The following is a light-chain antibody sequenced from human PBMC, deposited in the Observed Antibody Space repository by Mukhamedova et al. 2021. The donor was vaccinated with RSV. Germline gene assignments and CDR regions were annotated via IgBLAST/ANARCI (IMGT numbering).Light chain of an antibody. CDR1: QSVSSSF. V-gene: IGKV3-11*01. J-gene: IGKJ1*01. Sequence: GERATLSCRASQSVSSSFLAWYQQKPGQAPRLLIYDASNRATGIPARFSGSGSGTDFTLTISSLEPEDFAVYYCQQRSNWPPTFGQG. CDR3: QQRSNWPPT. CDR2: DAS.